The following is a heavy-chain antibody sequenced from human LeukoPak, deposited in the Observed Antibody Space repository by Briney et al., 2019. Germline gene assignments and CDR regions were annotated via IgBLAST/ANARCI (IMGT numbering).Heavy chain of an antibody. D-gene: IGHD3-22*01. Sequence: PSETLSLTCTVSGGSISSYYWSWIRQPPGKGLEWIGYIYYSGSTNYNPSLKSRVTISVDTSKNQFSLKLSSVTAADTAVYYCARAYYYDSSGYYYGSLFDYWGQGTLVTVSS. J-gene: IGHJ4*02. CDR1: GGSISSYY. V-gene: IGHV4-59*01. CDR2: IYYSGST. CDR3: ARAYYYDSSGYYYGSLFDY.